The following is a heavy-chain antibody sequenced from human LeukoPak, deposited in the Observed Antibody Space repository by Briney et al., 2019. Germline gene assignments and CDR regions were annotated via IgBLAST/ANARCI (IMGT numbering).Heavy chain of an antibody. V-gene: IGHV1-69*05. D-gene: IGHD3-10*01. CDR2: IIPIFGTA. J-gene: IGHJ4*02. Sequence: GASVKVSCKASGGTFSSYAISWVRQAPGQGLEWMGGIIPIFGTANYAQKFQGRVTMTRDMSTSTVYMELSSLRSEDTAVYYCARLITAYYYGSGTEDDDYWGQGTLVTVSS. CDR3: ARLITAYYYGSGTEDDDY. CDR1: GGTFSSYA.